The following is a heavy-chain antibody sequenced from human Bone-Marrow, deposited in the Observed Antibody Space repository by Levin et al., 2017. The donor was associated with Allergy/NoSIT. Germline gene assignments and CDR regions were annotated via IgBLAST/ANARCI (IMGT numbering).Heavy chain of an antibody. CDR1: GFSLSTDGMC. CDR2: IDWEDEK. Sequence: GSGPPLFPPPPPLPLTCSFSGFSLSTDGMCVSWIRQPPGKALEWLALIDWEDEKHYSTSLKTRLSISKDTSKNQVVLTMPNMDPVDTATYYCARSQPTEYYFDSWGQGTLVTVSS. V-gene: IGHV2-70*13. J-gene: IGHJ4*02. D-gene: IGHD1-14*01. CDR3: ARSQPTEYYFDS.